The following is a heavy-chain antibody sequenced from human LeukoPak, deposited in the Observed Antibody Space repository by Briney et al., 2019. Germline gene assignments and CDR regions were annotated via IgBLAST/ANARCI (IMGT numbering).Heavy chain of an antibody. V-gene: IGHV5-51*01. D-gene: IGHD2-15*01. CDR2: INPGDSES. J-gene: IGHJ4*02. CDR3: ARGGGGIVVGPLGEFDS. Sequence: TGESLKISCQVSGYMFSSYWIGWVRQMPGKGLEWMGIINPGDSESRYSPSFQGQFTMSVDKSITTTYLEWSSLKASDTAIYYCARGGGGIVVGPLGEFDSWGQGTLVSVSS. CDR1: GYMFSSYW.